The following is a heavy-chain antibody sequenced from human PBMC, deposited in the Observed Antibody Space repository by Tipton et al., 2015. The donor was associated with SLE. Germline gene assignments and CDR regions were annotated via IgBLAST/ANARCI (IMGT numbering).Heavy chain of an antibody. V-gene: IGHV4-30-4*01. J-gene: IGHJ4*02. D-gene: IGHD5-12*01. Sequence: LRLSCTVSGGSISSGDYYWSWIRQPPGKGLEWIGYIYYSGSTYYNPSLKSRVTISVDTSKNQFSLKLSSVTAADTAVYYCARDPLGYSGLDYWGQGTLVTVSS. CDR2: IYYSGST. CDR3: ARDPLGYSGLDY. CDR1: GGSISSGDYY.